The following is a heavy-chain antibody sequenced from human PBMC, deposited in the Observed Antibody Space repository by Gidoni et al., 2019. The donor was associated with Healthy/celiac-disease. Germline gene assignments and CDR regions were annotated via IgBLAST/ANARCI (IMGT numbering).Heavy chain of an antibody. J-gene: IGHJ6*02. CDR1: GFTFSSHS. D-gene: IGHD6-13*01. V-gene: IGHV3-21*01. Sequence: EVQLVESGGGLVKPGGSLRLSCAASGFTFSSHSMNWVRQAPGKGLEWVSSISSSGSTIYYADSVKGRFTISRDNAKNSLYLQMNSLRAEDTAVYYCARDLAAAGTWGYYYYGMDVWGQGTTVTVSS. CDR2: ISSSGSTI. CDR3: ARDLAAAGTWGYYYYGMDV.